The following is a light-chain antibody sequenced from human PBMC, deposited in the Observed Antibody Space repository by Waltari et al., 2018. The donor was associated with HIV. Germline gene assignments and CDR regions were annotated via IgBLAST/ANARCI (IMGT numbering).Light chain of an antibody. CDR3: QQRSNWLWT. Sequence: EIVFTQSPATLSLSPGERATLSCRASQSVSNYLTWYQQKPGQAPRLLIYDASSRATGVPPRFSGSGSGTDFTLTITSLEPEDFAVYYCQQRSNWLWTFGQGTKVEVK. CDR1: QSVSNY. J-gene: IGKJ1*01. V-gene: IGKV3-11*01. CDR2: DAS.